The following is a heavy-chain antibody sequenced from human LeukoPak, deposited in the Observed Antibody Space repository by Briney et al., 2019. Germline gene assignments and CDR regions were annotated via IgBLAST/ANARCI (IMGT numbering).Heavy chain of an antibody. V-gene: IGHV1-18*01. CDR3: ARGDDYGDYWGLY. J-gene: IGHJ4*02. Sequence: ASVKVSCKASGYTFTRHAMNWVRQAPGQGLEWMGWISTYNGNTNYAQKLQGRVTMTTDTSTSTAYMELRSLISDDAAVYYCARGDDYGDYWGLYWGQGTLVTVSS. CDR2: ISTYNGNT. D-gene: IGHD4-17*01. CDR1: GYTFTRHA.